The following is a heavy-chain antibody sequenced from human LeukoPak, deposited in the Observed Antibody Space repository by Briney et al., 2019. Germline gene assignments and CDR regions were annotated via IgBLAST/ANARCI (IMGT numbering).Heavy chain of an antibody. CDR2: IYHTGST. CDR1: GGSVSDYY. V-gene: IGHV4-59*02. D-gene: IGHD6-13*01. J-gene: IGHJ6*03. CDR3: AGPSPSSIAAAGDYYYYYMDV. Sequence: SETLSLTCTISGGSVSDYYWSWIRQSPGKGLEWIGYIYHTGSTSYSPSLKSRVTISADTSQNQFSLKLSSVTAADTAVYYCAGPSPSSIAAAGDYYYYYMDVWGKGTTVTVSS.